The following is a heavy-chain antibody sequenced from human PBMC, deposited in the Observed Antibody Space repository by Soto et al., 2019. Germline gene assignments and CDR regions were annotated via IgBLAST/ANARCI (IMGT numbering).Heavy chain of an antibody. J-gene: IGHJ4*02. CDR2: FDPEDGET. V-gene: IGHV1-24*01. Sequence: ASVKVSCKVSGYTLTELSMHWVRQAPGKGLEWMGGFDPEDGETIYAQKFQGRVTMTEDTSTDTAYMELSSLRSEDTAVYYCAAEGYSSSPLPFDYWGQGTLVTVSS. CDR1: GYTLTELS. D-gene: IGHD6-13*01. CDR3: AAEGYSSSPLPFDY.